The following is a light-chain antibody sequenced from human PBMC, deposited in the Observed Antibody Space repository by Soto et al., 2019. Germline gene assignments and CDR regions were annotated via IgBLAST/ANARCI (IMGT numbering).Light chain of an antibody. J-gene: IGKJ4*01. Sequence: DIQMTQSPSSLSASVGDRVTITCRASQSISNFLNWYQQKPGKAPKPLIYAASSLQSGVPSRFRGSGSGTDFTLTISSLQPEDFATYYCQQSYSSLLTFGGGTKVEIK. CDR2: AAS. CDR3: QQSYSSLLT. V-gene: IGKV1-39*01. CDR1: QSISNF.